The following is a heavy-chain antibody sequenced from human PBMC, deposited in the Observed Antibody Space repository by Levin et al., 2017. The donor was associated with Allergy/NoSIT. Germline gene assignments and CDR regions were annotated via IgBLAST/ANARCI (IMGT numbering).Heavy chain of an antibody. J-gene: IGHJ5*02. V-gene: IGHV4-59*01. D-gene: IGHD3-9*01. CDR3: ARYILTGYYKGDWFDP. CDR1: GGSIGIYY. CDR2: IFHNGRT. Sequence: SETLSLTCTVAGGSIGIYYWSWIRQPPGKGLEWIGYIFHNGRTDSNPSLRSRVTMSVDTSKNQFSLKMSSVTAADTAVYYCARYILTGYYKGDWFDPWGQGTLVTVSS.